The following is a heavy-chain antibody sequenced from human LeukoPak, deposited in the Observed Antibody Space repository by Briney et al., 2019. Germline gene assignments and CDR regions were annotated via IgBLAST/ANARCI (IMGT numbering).Heavy chain of an antibody. J-gene: IGHJ3*02. CDR1: GGSISSGDYY. D-gene: IGHD7-27*01. Sequence: SETLSLTCTVSGGSISSGDYYWSWIRQPPGKGLEWIGYIYCSGSTYYNPSLKSRVTISVDTSKNQFSLKLSSVAAADTAVYCCARKTGTHAFDIWGQGTMVTVSS. V-gene: IGHV4-30-4*08. CDR3: ARKTGTHAFDI. CDR2: IYCSGST.